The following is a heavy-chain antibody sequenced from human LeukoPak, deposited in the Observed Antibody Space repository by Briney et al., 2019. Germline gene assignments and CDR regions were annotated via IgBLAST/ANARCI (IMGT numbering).Heavy chain of an antibody. CDR1: GYTFTGYY. CDR2: INPNSGGT. V-gene: IGHV1-2*02. D-gene: IGHD2/OR15-2a*01. J-gene: IGHJ4*02. CDR3: AKSDSFLEADYFDY. Sequence: ASVKVSXKASGYTFTGYYMHWVRQAPGQGLEWMGWINPNSGGTNYAQKFQGRVTMTRDTSISTAYMELSRLRSDDTAVYYCAKSDSFLEADYFDYWGQGTLVTVSS.